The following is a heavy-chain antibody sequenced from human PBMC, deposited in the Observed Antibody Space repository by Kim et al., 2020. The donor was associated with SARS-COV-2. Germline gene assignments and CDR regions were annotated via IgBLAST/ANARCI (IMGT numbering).Heavy chain of an antibody. CDR3: ARGEGADSYYYGMDV. Sequence: PSLKSRVTISGDTSKNQFSLKLSSGTAADTAVYYCARGEGADSYYYGMDVWGQGTTVTVSS. V-gene: IGHV4-34*01. D-gene: IGHD1-26*01. J-gene: IGHJ6*02.